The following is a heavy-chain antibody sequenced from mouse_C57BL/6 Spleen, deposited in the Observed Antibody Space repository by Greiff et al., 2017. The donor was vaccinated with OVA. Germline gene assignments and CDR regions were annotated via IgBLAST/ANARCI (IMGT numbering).Heavy chain of an antibody. CDR1: GFTFRDYG. J-gene: IGHJ2*01. Sequence: EVQGVESGGGLVKPGGSLKLSCAASGFTFRDYGMHWVRQAPEKGLEWVAYISSGSSTIYYADTVKGRFTISRDNAKNTLFLQMTSLRSEDTAMYYCARGNYFDYWGQGTTLTVSS. CDR2: ISSGSSTI. CDR3: ARGNYFDY. V-gene: IGHV5-17*01.